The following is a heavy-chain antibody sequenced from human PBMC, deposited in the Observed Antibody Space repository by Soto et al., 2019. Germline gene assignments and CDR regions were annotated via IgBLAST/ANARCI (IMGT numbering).Heavy chain of an antibody. D-gene: IGHD6-19*01. CDR3: ARHDRVAGTLY. J-gene: IGHJ4*02. V-gene: IGHV4-59*08. CDR2: IYYSGST. Sequence: SETLSLTCTVSGGSISSYYWSWIRQPPGKGLEWIGYIYYSGSTNYNPSLKSRVTISVDTSKNQFSLKLSSVTAADTAVYYCARHDRVAGTLYWGQETLVTVPS. CDR1: GGSISSYY.